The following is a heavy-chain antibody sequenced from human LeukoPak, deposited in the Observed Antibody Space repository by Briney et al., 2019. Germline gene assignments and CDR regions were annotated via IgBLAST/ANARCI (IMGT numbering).Heavy chain of an antibody. Sequence: PGRSLRLSCAASGFTLSSYGMHWVRQAPGKGLERVAVVWYDGSPKLYADSVKGRFTISGDYSKNTLYLQMYSLRVEDTAVYYCARDQSLYSSSSVIDFWGQGTLVTVSS. D-gene: IGHD6-6*01. CDR3: ARDQSLYSSSSVIDF. J-gene: IGHJ4*02. CDR2: VWYDGSPK. V-gene: IGHV3-33*01. CDR1: GFTLSSYG.